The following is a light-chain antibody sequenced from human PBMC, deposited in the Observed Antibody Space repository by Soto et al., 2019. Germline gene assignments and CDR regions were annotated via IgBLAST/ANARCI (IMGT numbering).Light chain of an antibody. V-gene: IGKV1-5*01. CDR2: EAS. Sequence: DIQLTQSPSTLSAPVGDRVIITCRASHDIGNYLAWYQQKPGKAPKHLIYEASNLRSGVASRFSGSGSGTEFTLSITGLQPDDFATYYCQQYKDYSPVCSFGQGTKVDIK. J-gene: IGKJ2*04. CDR1: HDIGNY. CDR3: QQYKDYSPVCS.